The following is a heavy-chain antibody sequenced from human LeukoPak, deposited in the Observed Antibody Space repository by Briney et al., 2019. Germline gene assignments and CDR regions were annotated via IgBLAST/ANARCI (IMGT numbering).Heavy chain of an antibody. D-gene: IGHD1-26*01. Sequence: GGSLRLSCAASGFTVSGYYMSWVRQAPGKGLEWVSTIYSDGSTYYADSVKGRFIISRDNAKSSLYLQMNGLRAEDTAVYYCARDPYSGSYGADYYYYMDVWGKGTTVTISS. CDR1: GFTVSGYY. CDR3: ARDPYSGSYGADYYYYMDV. CDR2: IYSDGST. V-gene: IGHV3-53*01. J-gene: IGHJ6*03.